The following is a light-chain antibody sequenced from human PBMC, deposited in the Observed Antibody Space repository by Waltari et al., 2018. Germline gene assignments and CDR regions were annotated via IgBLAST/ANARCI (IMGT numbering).Light chain of an antibody. J-gene: IGLJ1*01. Sequence: QSALTQPASVSGSPGQSITISCPGTSSDVGSNNLVSWYQQHPGKAPKLMIYECSKRPSGVSNRFSGSKSGNTASLTISGLQAEDEADYYCCSYAGSSTYVFGTGTKVTVL. V-gene: IGLV2-23*01. CDR3: CSYAGSSTYV. CDR1: SSDVGSNNL. CDR2: ECS.